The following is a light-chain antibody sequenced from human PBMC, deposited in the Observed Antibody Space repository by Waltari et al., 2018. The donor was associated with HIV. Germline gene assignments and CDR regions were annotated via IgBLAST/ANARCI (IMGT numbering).Light chain of an antibody. CDR3: GSYITNTNVL. CDR1: SSNVGDYNY. Sequence: QSALTQPASVSGSPGQSITISCTGTSSNVGDYNYVSWYQQHPGNAPQLILYRCSNRRSGASNLFSGSKSGNTASLTISGLQAEDEAYYYCGSYITNTNVLFGGGTRLTVL. CDR2: RCS. V-gene: IGLV2-14*01. J-gene: IGLJ2*01.